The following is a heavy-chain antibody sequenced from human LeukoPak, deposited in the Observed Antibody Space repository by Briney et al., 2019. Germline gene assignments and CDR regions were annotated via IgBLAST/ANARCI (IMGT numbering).Heavy chain of an antibody. D-gene: IGHD1-26*01. CDR3: ARDSGSYYFDF. CDR2: VYYSGST. J-gene: IGHJ4*02. CDR1: GGSFRSTSHY. V-gene: IGHV4-39*02. Sequence: SETLSLTCTVSGGSFRSTSHYWGWIRQPPGKGLDWIGSVYYSGSTYYKPSLKSRVTISADTSKNQFSLKLSSVTAVDTAVYYCARDSGSYYFDFWGQGTLVTVSS.